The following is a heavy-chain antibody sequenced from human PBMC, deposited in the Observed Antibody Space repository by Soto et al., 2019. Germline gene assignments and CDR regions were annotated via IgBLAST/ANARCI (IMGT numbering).Heavy chain of an antibody. CDR3: ARGGSGTRGNFDY. D-gene: IGHD1-26*01. V-gene: IGHV4-59*01. CDR1: GGSISSFY. CDR2: VYYSGST. Sequence: QVQLQESGPGLVKPSDTLSLTCTVSGGSISSFYWSWIRQPPGKALEWIGYVYYSGSTKYNPSLNSRVTISLDTSNNQFSLKLSSVTAADTAVYYCARGGSGTRGNFDYWGQGTLVTVSS. J-gene: IGHJ4*02.